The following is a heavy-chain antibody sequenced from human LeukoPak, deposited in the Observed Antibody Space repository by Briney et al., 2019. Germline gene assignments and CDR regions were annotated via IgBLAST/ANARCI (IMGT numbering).Heavy chain of an antibody. D-gene: IGHD4-23*01. CDR3: ARLNGGN. CDR1: GGSITRYY. Sequence: PSETLSLTCTVSGGSITRYYWSWIRRPPGKGLEWLAYVDYSGSTAYNPSLNGRIAISPDTSKNQFSLKLRSVTAADTAVYYCARLNGGNWCPGILVTVSS. CDR2: VDYSGST. V-gene: IGHV4-59*08. J-gene: IGHJ4*02.